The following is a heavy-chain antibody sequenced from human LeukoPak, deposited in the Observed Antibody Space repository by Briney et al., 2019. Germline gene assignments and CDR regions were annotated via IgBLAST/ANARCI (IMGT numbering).Heavy chain of an antibody. V-gene: IGHV4-4*02. D-gene: IGHD3-22*01. CDR3: ARNSNYYDSSGYYFAFDI. J-gene: IGHJ3*02. CDR1: GGSISSSNW. CDR2: IYHSGST. Sequence: SETLSLTCAVSGGSISSSNWWSWVRQPPGKGLEWIGEIYHSGSTNYNPSLKSRVTISVDKSKNQFSLKLSSVTAADTAVYYCARNSNYYDSSGYYFAFDIWGQGTMVTVSS.